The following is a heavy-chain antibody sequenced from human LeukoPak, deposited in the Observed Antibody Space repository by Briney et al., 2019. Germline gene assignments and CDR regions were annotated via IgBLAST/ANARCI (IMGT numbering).Heavy chain of an antibody. J-gene: IGHJ1*01. CDR2: ISAYSRNT. D-gene: IGHD3-10*01. Sequence: ASVKVSCTASGYTFTSYGISWVRQAPGHGLEWMGWISAYSRNTDYAQKLQGRVTMTTDTSTSTAYMELRSLRSDDTAVYYCARGFIRAEYFQHWGQGTLVTVSS. V-gene: IGHV1-18*01. CDR3: ARGFIRAEYFQH. CDR1: GYTFTSYG.